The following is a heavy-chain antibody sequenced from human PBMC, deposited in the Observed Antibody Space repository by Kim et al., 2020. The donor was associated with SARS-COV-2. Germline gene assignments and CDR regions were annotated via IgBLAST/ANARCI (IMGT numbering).Heavy chain of an antibody. CDR2: INPNSGGT. CDR1: GYTFTGYY. CDR3: ARDFEPLNIPHDYYDSSGYYDY. Sequence: ASVKVSCKASGYTFTGYYMHWVRQAPGQGLEWMGWINPNSGGTNYAQKFQGRVTMTRDTSISTAYMELSRLRSDDTAVYYCARDFEPLNIPHDYYDSSGYYDYWGQGTLVTVSS. V-gene: IGHV1-2*02. J-gene: IGHJ4*02. D-gene: IGHD3-22*01.